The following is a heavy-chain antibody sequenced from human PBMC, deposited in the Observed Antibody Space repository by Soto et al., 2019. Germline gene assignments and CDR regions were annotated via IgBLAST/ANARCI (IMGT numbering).Heavy chain of an antibody. J-gene: IGHJ4*02. V-gene: IGHV3-23*01. CDR3: ARRGSGSYYDY. CDR1: GFTFSSYA. CDR2: ISGSGGST. Sequence: EVQLLESGGGLVQPGGSLRLSCAASGFTFSSYAMRWVRQAPGKGLEWVSAISGSGGSTYYADSVKGRFTISRDNSKNSLYLQMNSLSAEYTAVYYCARRGSGSYYDYWGQGTLVTVSS. D-gene: IGHD1-26*01.